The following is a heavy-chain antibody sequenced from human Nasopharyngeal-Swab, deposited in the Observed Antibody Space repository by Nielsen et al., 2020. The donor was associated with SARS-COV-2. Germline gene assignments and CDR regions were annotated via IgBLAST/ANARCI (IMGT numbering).Heavy chain of an antibody. CDR3: ASGQWLVRVDY. V-gene: IGHV3-74*01. CDR2: INSDGSSR. D-gene: IGHD6-19*01. CDR1: GFTFSYYW. J-gene: IGHJ4*02. Sequence: GESLKISCAASGFTFSYYWMHWVRQAPGKGLVWVLRINSDGSSRSYADSVKGRFTISRDNAKNTLYLQMNSLRAEDTAVYYCASGQWLVRVDYWGQGTLVTVSS.